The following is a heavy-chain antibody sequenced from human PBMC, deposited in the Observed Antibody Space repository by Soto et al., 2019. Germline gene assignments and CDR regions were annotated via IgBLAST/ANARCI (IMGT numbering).Heavy chain of an antibody. CDR2: IIPILGIA. D-gene: IGHD3-22*01. Sequence: QVQLVQSGAEVKKPGSSVKVSCKASGGTFSSYTISWVRQAPGQGLEWMGRIIPILGIANYAQKFQGRVTSTADKSTSTAYMELSSLRSEDTAVYYCARGALDSSGYYYGVDYWGPGNPGHRLL. CDR1: GGTFSSYT. CDR3: ARGALDSSGYYYGVDY. V-gene: IGHV1-69*02. J-gene: IGHJ4*02.